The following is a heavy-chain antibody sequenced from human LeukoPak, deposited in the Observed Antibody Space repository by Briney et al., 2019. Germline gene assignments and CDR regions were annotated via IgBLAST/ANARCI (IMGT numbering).Heavy chain of an antibody. CDR3: ARTDLTGFDY. Sequence: SETLSLTCPVSGGSMRSYYWRWSRQPPGKGLEWIGYIYYSGSTNYNPSLKSRVTISVDTSKNQFSLKLSSVTAADMALYYCARTDLTGFDYWGQGTLVTVSS. J-gene: IGHJ4*02. CDR1: GGSMRSYY. CDR2: IYYSGST. V-gene: IGHV4-59*01. D-gene: IGHD4/OR15-4a*01.